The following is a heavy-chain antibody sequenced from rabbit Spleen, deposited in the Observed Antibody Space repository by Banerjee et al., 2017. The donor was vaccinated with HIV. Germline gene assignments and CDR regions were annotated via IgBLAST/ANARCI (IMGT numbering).Heavy chain of an antibody. Sequence: QSLEESGGDLVKPGASLTLTCTASGVSFSSSSYICWVRQAPGKGLQWIACINAVTGKAVYATWAKGRFTFSKTSSTTVTLQMTSLTVADTATYFCARDTGSSFSSYGMDLWGPGTLVTVS. CDR3: ARDTGSSFSSYGMDL. D-gene: IGHD8-1*01. CDR1: GVSFSSSSY. CDR2: INAVTGKA. V-gene: IGHV1S40*01. J-gene: IGHJ6*01.